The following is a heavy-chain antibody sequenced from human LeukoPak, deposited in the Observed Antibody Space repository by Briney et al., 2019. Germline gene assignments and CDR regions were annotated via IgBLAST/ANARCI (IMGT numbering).Heavy chain of an antibody. CDR1: GYTFTGYY. V-gene: IGHV1-2*06. D-gene: IGHD6-13*01. J-gene: IGHJ4*02. Sequence: ASVKVSCKASGYTFTGYYMHWVRQPPGQGLDWMGRINRSSGGTNYAQKFQGRVTMTRDTSISTAYMELSRLRSDDTAVYFCASFSEAATGPARDYWGQGTLVTVSS. CDR2: INRSSGGT. CDR3: ASFSEAATGPARDY.